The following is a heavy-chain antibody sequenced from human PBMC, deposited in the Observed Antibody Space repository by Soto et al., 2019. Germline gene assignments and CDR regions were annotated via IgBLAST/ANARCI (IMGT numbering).Heavy chain of an antibody. Sequence: SETLSLTCAVSGGSISSGGYSWSWIRQPPGKGLEWIGYIYHSGSTYYNPSLKSRVTMSVDMSKNQFSLRLSSVTAADTAVYYCARHNYGSGSTYFDYWGQGTLVTVSS. CDR2: IYHSGST. V-gene: IGHV4-30-2*05. CDR3: ARHNYGSGSTYFDY. J-gene: IGHJ4*02. CDR1: GGSISSGGYS. D-gene: IGHD3-10*01.